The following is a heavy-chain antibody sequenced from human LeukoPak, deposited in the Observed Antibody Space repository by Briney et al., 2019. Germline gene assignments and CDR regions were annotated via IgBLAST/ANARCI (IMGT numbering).Heavy chain of an antibody. J-gene: IGHJ4*02. Sequence: ASVKVSCKASGYTFTGYYMHWVRQAPGHGLEWMGIINPSGGSTSYTQNFQGRVTMSRDTSTGTVYMELSSLRSEDTAVYYCARGNFWSGYSTPFDYWGQGTLVTVSS. CDR1: GYTFTGYY. V-gene: IGHV1-46*01. D-gene: IGHD3-3*01. CDR2: INPSGGST. CDR3: ARGNFWSGYSTPFDY.